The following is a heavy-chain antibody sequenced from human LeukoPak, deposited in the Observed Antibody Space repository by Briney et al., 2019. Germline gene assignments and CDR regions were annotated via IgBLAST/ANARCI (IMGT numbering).Heavy chain of an antibody. CDR3: ARGDPAPYYFDY. CDR2: IYYSGTT. J-gene: IGHJ4*02. V-gene: IGHV4-59*01. D-gene: IGHD3-16*01. Sequence: SETLSLTCTVSGGSISSYYWSWIRQPPGKGLEWIGYIYYSGTTNYNPSLKSRVTISVDTSKNQFPLKLSSVTAADTAVYYCARGDPAPYYFDYWGQGTLVTVSS. CDR1: GGSISSYY.